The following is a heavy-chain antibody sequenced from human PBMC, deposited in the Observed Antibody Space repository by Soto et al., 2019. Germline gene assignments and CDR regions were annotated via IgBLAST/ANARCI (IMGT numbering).Heavy chain of an antibody. Sequence: ASVKVSCKASGYTFPGYYMHWVRQAPGQGLEWMGWINPNSGGTNYAQKFQGWVTMTRDTSISTAYMELSRLRSDDTAVYYCARDGTMTTSWHYSYYMDVWGKGTTVTVSS. CDR1: GYTFPGYY. J-gene: IGHJ6*03. D-gene: IGHD4-4*01. CDR3: ARDGTMTTSWHYSYYMDV. V-gene: IGHV1-2*04. CDR2: INPNSGGT.